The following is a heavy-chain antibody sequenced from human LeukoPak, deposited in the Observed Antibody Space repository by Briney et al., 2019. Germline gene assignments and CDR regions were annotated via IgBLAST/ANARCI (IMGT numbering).Heavy chain of an antibody. J-gene: IGHJ4*02. D-gene: IGHD3-16*01. V-gene: IGHV1-8*03. Sequence: ASVKVSCKASGYTFTSYDINWVRQAPGQGLEWMGWMNPNSGNTGYAQKFQGRVTITRNTSISTAYMELSSLRSEDTAVYYCARSDVLYASQGEARYLNHWGQGTLVTVSS. CDR2: MNPNSGNT. CDR1: GYTFTSYD. CDR3: ARSDVLYASQGEARYLNH.